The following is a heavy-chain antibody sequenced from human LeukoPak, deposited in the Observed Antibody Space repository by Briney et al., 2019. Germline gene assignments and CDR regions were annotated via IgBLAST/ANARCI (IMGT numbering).Heavy chain of an antibody. CDR2: INHSGST. CDR1: GETFIHNF. CDR3: ARAMPYFYGSIAVPGTIDY. J-gene: IGHJ4*02. D-gene: IGHD6-19*01. V-gene: IGHV4-34*01. Sequence: SETLSLTCAVYGETFIHNFWTWIRQPPGKGLEWIGQINHSGSTYYNPSLKSRVTILVVTSKNQFSLKLTSVTAADTAVYYCARAMPYFYGSIAVPGTIDYWGQGILVTVSS.